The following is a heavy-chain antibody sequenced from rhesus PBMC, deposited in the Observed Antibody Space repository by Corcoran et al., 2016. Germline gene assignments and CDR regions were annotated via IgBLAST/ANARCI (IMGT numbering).Heavy chain of an antibody. Sequence: QVQLQESGPGVVKPSETLSLTCAVSGGSISGYYLWSWIRQPPGKGLEWIGYIYGGSGSPSCNPSLKSRVIISIDTSKNQFSLKLSSVTAADTAVYYCAGAKYSNSLVWGQGVLVTVSS. CDR3: AGAKYSNSLV. J-gene: IGHJ4*01. CDR2: IYGGSGSP. D-gene: IGHD4-23*01. V-gene: IGHV4S7*01. CDR1: GGSISGYYL.